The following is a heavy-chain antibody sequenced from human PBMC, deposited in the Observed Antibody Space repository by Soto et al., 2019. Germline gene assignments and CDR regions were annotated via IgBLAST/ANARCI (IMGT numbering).Heavy chain of an antibody. CDR1: GFTLSTYD. CDR3: AKGPHSASGSYYMDV. Sequence: EVQLVESGGGLVQPGGSLRLSCAASGFTLSTYDMHWVRQATGKGLEWVAALSYAGDTYYPGSVKGRFTVSREGAKNSLYLQINSLTAGDTAVYYCAKGPHSASGSYYMDVWGKGTTVTVSS. CDR2: LSYAGDT. D-gene: IGHD3-10*01. V-gene: IGHV3-13*01. J-gene: IGHJ6*03.